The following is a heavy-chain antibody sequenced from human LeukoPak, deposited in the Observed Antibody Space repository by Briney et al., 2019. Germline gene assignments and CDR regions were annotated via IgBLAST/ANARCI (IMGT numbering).Heavy chain of an antibody. CDR3: AKGTDGYDYIWGSPYFDY. D-gene: IGHD3-16*01. J-gene: IGHJ4*02. V-gene: IGHV3-48*04. Sequence: GGSLRLSCAASGFSFSTYSMNWVRQAPGKGLEWISYISRSSSNIYYADSVKGRFSISRDNAKNSLYLQMNSLRAEDTAVYYCAKGTDGYDYIWGSPYFDYWGQGTLVTVSS. CDR1: GFSFSTYS. CDR2: ISRSSSNI.